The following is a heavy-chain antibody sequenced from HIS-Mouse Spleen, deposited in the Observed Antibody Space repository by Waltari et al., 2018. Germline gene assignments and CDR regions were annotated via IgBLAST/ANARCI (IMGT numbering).Heavy chain of an antibody. V-gene: IGHV4-39*07. D-gene: IGHD6-13*01. J-gene: IGHJ2*01. CDR2: IYYSGST. Sequence: QLQLQESGPGLVKPSETLSLTCTVSGGSITSSSYYWGVIRPPPGKGLEWIGSIYYSGSTYYNPSLKSRVTISVDTSKNQFSLKLSSVTAADTAVYYCAREIPYSSSWYDWYFDLWGRGTLVTVSS. CDR1: GGSITSSSYY. CDR3: AREIPYSSSWYDWYFDL.